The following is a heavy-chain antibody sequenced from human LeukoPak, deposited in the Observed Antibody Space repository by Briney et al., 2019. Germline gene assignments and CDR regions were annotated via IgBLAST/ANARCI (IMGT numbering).Heavy chain of an antibody. J-gene: IGHJ3*02. D-gene: IGHD3-3*01. CDR1: GFTVSSNY. V-gene: IGHV3-53*01. CDR2: IYSGGST. Sequence: GGSLRLSCAASGFTVSSNYMSWVRQAPGKGLEWVSVIYSGGSTYYADSVKGRFTISRDNSKNTLYLQMNSLRAEDTAVYYCAKLATPDYDFCAFDIWGQGTMVTVSS. CDR3: AKLATPDYDFCAFDI.